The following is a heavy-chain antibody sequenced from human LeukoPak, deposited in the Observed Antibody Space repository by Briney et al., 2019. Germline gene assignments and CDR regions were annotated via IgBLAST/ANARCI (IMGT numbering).Heavy chain of an antibody. CDR2: ISSSGSTI. CDR3: ARDLMVTKYYFDY. J-gene: IGHJ4*02. D-gene: IGHD2-21*02. Sequence: GGSLRLSCAASGFTFSSYEMNWVRQAPGKGLEWVSYISSSGSTIYYADSVKGRFTISRDNAKNSLYLQMNSLRADDTAVYYCARDLMVTKYYFDYWGQGTMVTVSS. CDR1: GFTFSSYE. V-gene: IGHV3-48*03.